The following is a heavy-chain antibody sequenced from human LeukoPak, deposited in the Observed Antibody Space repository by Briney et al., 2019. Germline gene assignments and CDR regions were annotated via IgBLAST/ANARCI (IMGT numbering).Heavy chain of an antibody. J-gene: IGHJ3*02. CDR3: AREGRMVHWAFDI. CDR1: GFTFSSYS. D-gene: IGHD1-1*01. Sequence: GGSLRLSCAASGFTFSSYSMNWVRQAPGKGLEWVSYISSSSSNINYADSVKGRFTISRDNVKNSLYLQMNSLRAEDTAVYYCAREGRMVHWAFDIWGQGTMVTVSS. CDR2: ISSSSSNI. V-gene: IGHV3-48*01.